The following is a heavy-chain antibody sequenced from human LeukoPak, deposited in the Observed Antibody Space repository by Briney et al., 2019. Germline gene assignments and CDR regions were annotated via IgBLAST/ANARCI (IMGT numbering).Heavy chain of an antibody. CDR3: ARGLPLGYCTYGVCYPPKHFDF. Sequence: ASVKVSCNASGYSFTSYDVNWVRQAPGQGLEWMGWVNPKSGNTGYKQKFQARVTITRDTSISAAYMELSSLTSDDTAVYFCARGLPLGYCTYGVCYPPKHFDFWGQGTLVTVSS. CDR1: GYSFTSYD. V-gene: IGHV1-8*03. J-gene: IGHJ4*02. D-gene: IGHD2-8*01. CDR2: VNPKSGNT.